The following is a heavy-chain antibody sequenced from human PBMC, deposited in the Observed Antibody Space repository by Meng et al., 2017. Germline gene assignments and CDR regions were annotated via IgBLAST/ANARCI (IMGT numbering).Heavy chain of an antibody. CDR3: ARDSCTGGICYRGSFDY. CDR2: LNAGNGDT. J-gene: IGHJ4*02. CDR1: GYTFTSYA. D-gene: IGHD2-15*01. V-gene: IGHV1-3*01. Sequence: QVQLVPSGAEVKEPGASVKVSCKASGYTFTSYAMHWVRQAPGQSLEWMGWLNAGNGDTKYSQKFQGRVTITRDSSASTAYMELSSLRSEDTAVYYCARDSCTGGICYRGSFDYWAQGTLVTVSS.